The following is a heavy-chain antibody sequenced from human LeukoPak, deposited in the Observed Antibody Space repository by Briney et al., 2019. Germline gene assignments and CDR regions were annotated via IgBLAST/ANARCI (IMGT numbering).Heavy chain of an antibody. CDR3: ARWVPVAGTDY. Sequence: GGSPRLSCAASGFTFSSYGMHWVRQAPGKGLEWVAVIWYDGSNKYYADSVKGRFTISRDNSKNTLYLQMNSLRAEDTAVYYCARWVPVAGTDYWGQGTLVTVSS. CDR1: GFTFSSYG. V-gene: IGHV3-33*01. CDR2: IWYDGSNK. D-gene: IGHD6-19*01. J-gene: IGHJ4*02.